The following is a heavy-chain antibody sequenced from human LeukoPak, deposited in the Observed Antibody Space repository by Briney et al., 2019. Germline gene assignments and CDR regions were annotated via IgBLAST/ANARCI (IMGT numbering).Heavy chain of an antibody. CDR1: GYTFTNYG. D-gene: IGHD6-6*01. J-gene: IGHJ4*02. CDR2: ISAYNGNT. CDR3: TRDLGYSSSSATPLDF. Sequence: ASVKVSCKASGYTFTNYGISWVRQAPGQGLEWMGWISAYNGNTNYAQKLQGRVTMTTDTSTSTAYMELRSLRSDDTAVFYCTRDLGYSSSSATPLDFWGQGTLVTVPS. V-gene: IGHV1-18*01.